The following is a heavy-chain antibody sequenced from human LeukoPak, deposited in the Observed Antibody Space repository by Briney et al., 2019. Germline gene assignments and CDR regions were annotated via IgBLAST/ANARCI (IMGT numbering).Heavy chain of an antibody. V-gene: IGHV1-18*01. CDR2: ISAYNGNT. CDR3: ARPIGSSWYGWFDP. CDR1: GYTFTSYG. J-gene: IGHJ5*02. D-gene: IGHD6-13*01. Sequence: GASVKVSCKASGYTFTSYGISWVRQAPGQGLEWMGWISAYNGNTNYAQKLQGRVTMTTDTPTSTAYMELRSLRSDDTAVYYCARPIGSSWYGWFDPWGQGTLVTVSS.